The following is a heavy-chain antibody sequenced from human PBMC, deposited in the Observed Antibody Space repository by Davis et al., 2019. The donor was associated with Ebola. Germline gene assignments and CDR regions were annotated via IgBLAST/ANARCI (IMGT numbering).Heavy chain of an antibody. Sequence: GESLKISCAASGFPFSNYAMSWVRQAPGGGLEWVAGISVTGADIKYADSVRGRFTISRDNSKNTLYLQMNRLRAEATAVYYCAKDGSATPFASWGQGALVTVSS. J-gene: IGHJ4*02. V-gene: IGHV3-23*01. CDR2: ISVTGADI. CDR1: GFPFSNYA. D-gene: IGHD6-19*01. CDR3: AKDGSATPFAS.